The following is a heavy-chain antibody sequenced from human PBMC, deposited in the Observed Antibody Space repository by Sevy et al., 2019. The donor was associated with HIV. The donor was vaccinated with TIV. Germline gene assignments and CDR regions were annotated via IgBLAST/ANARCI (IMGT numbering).Heavy chain of an antibody. CDR2: INHSGST. J-gene: IGHJ2*01. V-gene: IGHV4-34*01. Sequence: SETLSLTCAVYVGSFSNYYWTWIRQPPGKGLEWIGEINHSGSTNYNPSLKSRVTMSVDTSKNQFSLELSSVTAADTAIYYRAGGGGRVLPSPGLGLGPLTKFWYLDLWGRGPLVTVSS. CDR1: VGSFSNYY. D-gene: IGHD1-26*01. CDR3: AGGGGRVLPSPGLGLGPLTKFWYLDL.